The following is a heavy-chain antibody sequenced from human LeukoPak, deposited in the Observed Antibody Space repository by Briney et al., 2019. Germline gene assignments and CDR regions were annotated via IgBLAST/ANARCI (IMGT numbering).Heavy chain of an antibody. V-gene: IGHV4-34*01. Sequence: SETLSLTCAVYGGSFSGYYWSWIRQPPGKGLEWIGEINHSGSTNYNPSLKSRVTMSVDTSKNQFSLKLSSVTAADTAVYYCARVRRNYDSPDDAFDIGGQGTMVTVSS. J-gene: IGHJ3*02. D-gene: IGHD3-22*01. CDR1: GGSFSGYY. CDR2: INHSGST. CDR3: ARVRRNYDSPDDAFDI.